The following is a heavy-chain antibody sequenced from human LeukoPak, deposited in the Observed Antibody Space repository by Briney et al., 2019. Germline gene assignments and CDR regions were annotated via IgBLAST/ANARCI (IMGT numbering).Heavy chain of an antibody. V-gene: IGHV3-74*01. Sequence: GGSLRLSCAASGFSFSTYWMHWVRPAPGKGLVWVSRINSDGSSTNYGDSVKGRFTISRDNAKNTLYLQMDSLRAEDTSVCYCAGDELEEAFDFWGQGTMVTVSS. D-gene: IGHD6-6*01. CDR2: INSDGSST. J-gene: IGHJ3*01. CDR1: GFSFSTYW. CDR3: AGDELEEAFDF.